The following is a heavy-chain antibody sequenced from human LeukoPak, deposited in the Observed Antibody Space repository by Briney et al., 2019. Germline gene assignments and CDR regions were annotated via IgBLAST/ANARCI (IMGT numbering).Heavy chain of an antibody. CDR3: ARGGGYSGYDLLYYYYYGMDV. V-gene: IGHV4-61*01. CDR1: GGSISGSSYY. CDR2: IYYSGST. D-gene: IGHD5-12*01. Sequence: SETLSLTCTVSGGSISGSSYYWSWIRQPPGKGLEWIGYIYYSGSTNYNPSLKSRVTISVDTSKNQFSLKLSSVTAADTAVYYCARGGGYSGYDLLYYYYYGMDVWGQGTTVTVSS. J-gene: IGHJ6*02.